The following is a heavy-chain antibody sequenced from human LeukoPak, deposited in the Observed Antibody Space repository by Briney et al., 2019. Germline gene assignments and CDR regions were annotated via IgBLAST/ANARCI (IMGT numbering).Heavy chain of an antibody. V-gene: IGHV4-34*01. CDR1: GGSFSGYY. D-gene: IGHD5-18*01. Sequence: PSETLSLTCAVYGGSFSGYYWSWIRQPPGKGLEWIGEINHSGSTNYNPSLKSRVTISVDTSKNQFSLKLSSVTAADTAVYYCARQGQDPTTTDTAMGGFYYWGQGTLVTVSS. CDR3: ARQGQDPTTTDTAMGGFYY. J-gene: IGHJ4*02. CDR2: INHSGST.